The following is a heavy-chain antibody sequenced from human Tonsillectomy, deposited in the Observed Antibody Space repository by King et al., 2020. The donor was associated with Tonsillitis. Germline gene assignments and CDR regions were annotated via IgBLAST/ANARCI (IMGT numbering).Heavy chain of an antibody. CDR1: GFTFSNYA. J-gene: IGHJ4*02. D-gene: IGHD6-6*01. CDR3: ARAGGGGSSSGADY. Sequence: VQLVESGGGVVQPGRSRRLSCAASGFTFSNYAMHWVRQAPGKGLEWVAVIWYDGSNKYYADSVKGRFTISRDNSKNTLYLQMNSLRAEDTAVYYCARAGGGGSSSGADYWGQGTLVTVSS. CDR2: IWYDGSNK. V-gene: IGHV3-33*01.